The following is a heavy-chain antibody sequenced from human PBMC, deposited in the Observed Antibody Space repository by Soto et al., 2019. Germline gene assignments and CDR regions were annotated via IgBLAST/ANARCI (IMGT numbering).Heavy chain of an antibody. CDR1: GDSINSDKYY. CDR2: IYYRGNT. D-gene: IGHD6-13*01. Sequence: ETLSLTCSVSGDSINSDKYYWGWIRQPPGKGLEWIGSIYYRGNTYYNPSLQTRVTISLDKSKSQFSLKLNSVTAADTAVYYCARDLRKYTSSWYLGYWGQGTLVTVSS. V-gene: IGHV4-39*07. J-gene: IGHJ4*02. CDR3: ARDLRKYTSSWYLGY.